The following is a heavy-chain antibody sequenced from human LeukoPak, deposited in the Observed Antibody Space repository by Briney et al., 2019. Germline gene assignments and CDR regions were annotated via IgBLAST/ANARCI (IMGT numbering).Heavy chain of an antibody. J-gene: IGHJ3*02. CDR1: GVSISSDSYY. CDR2: FYTSGTT. Sequence: SETLSLTCTASGVSISSDSYYWSWIRQPAGKGLEWIGRFYTSGTTNYNPSLKSRVTISVDTSKNQFSLKLRSVTAADTALYYCARSELSCSGGSCPTRYAFDIWGQGTVVTASS. CDR3: ARSELSCSGGSCPTRYAFDI. V-gene: IGHV4-61*02. D-gene: IGHD2-15*01.